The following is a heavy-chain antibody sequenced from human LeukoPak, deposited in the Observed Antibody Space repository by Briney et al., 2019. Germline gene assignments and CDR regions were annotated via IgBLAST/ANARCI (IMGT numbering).Heavy chain of an antibody. V-gene: IGHV1-2*02. CDR1: GGTFSSYA. CDR2: INPNSGGT. Sequence: ASVKVSCKASGGTFSSYAISWVRQAPGQGLEWMGWINPNSGGTNYAQKSQGRVTMTRDTSISTAYMELSRLRSDDTAVYYCARVFYPLGYFDYWGQGTLVTVSS. D-gene: IGHD1-26*01. J-gene: IGHJ4*02. CDR3: ARVFYPLGYFDY.